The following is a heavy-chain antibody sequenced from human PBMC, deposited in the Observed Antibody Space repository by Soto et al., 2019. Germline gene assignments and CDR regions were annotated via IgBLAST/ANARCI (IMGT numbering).Heavy chain of an antibody. CDR1: GYTFTNHG. J-gene: IGHJ4*02. CDR2: ISTSNGNT. V-gene: IGHV1-18*01. Sequence: QVQLVQSGAEVKNPGASVEVSCKTSGYTFTNHGISWVRQAPGQGLEWMGWISTSNGNTNYAHNLQGSVTMTTDKSTRTAYMELKSLTSDDTAVYFCARDRDYYDCGGFWGQGTLVSVSS. CDR3: ARDRDYYDCGGF. D-gene: IGHD3-22*01.